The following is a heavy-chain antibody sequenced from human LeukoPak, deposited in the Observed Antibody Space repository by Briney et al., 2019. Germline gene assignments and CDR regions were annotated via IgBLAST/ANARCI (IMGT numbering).Heavy chain of an antibody. V-gene: IGHV3-64*01. CDR2: ISSNGGST. CDR1: GFTFSSYA. J-gene: IGHJ3*02. CDR3: ARALDHAFDI. D-gene: IGHD1-1*01. Sequence: GRSLRLSCAASGFTFSSYAMSWVRQAPGKGLEYVSAISSNGGSTYYANSVKGRFTISRDNSKNTLYLQMGSLRAEDMAVYYCARALDHAFDIWGQGTMVTVSS.